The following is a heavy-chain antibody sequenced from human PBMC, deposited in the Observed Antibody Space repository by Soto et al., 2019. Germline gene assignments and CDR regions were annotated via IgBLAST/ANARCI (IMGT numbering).Heavy chain of an antibody. CDR2: ISYDGSNK. CDR3: AKDREALGARRWYYYYYYGMDV. J-gene: IGHJ6*02. V-gene: IGHV3-30*18. D-gene: IGHD1-26*01. CDR1: GFTFSSYG. Sequence: QVQLVESGGGVVQPGRSLRLSCAASGFTFSSYGMHWVRQAPGKGLEWVAVISYDGSNKYYADSVKGRFTISRDNSKNTLYLQMNSRRAEDTAVYYCAKDREALGARRWYYYYYYGMDVWGQGTTVTVSS.